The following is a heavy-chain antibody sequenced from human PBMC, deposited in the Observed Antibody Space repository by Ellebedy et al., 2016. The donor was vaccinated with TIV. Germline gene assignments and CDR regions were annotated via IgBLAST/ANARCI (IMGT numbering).Heavy chain of an antibody. CDR1: GFTFSTYG. V-gene: IGHV3-30*03. D-gene: IGHD5-18*01. CDR2: ISSDGGTN. CDR3: ARDRGGYSYRFDGFDI. Sequence: GGSLRLSXAASGFTFSTYGMHWVRQAPGKGLEWVAVISSDGGTNYYADSVKGRFTISRDNAKNSLYLQMNSLRADDTAVYYCARDRGGYSYRFDGFDIWGQGTMVTVSS. J-gene: IGHJ3*02.